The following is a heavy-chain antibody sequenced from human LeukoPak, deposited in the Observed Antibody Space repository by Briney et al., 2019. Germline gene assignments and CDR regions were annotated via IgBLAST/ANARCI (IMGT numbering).Heavy chain of an antibody. D-gene: IGHD1-1*01. J-gene: IGHJ4*02. Sequence: PWGSPTLSCAASGFSFSSFALTWVRQAPGKGLEWVSTIRSNGTTAYNADSVKGRFTIFRDNSKHTVYLQMNSLRVDDTAIYYCARGQEFDDGVFDSWGQGTLVIV. CDR2: IRSNGTTA. CDR1: GFSFSSFA. CDR3: ARGQEFDDGVFDS. V-gene: IGHV3-23*01.